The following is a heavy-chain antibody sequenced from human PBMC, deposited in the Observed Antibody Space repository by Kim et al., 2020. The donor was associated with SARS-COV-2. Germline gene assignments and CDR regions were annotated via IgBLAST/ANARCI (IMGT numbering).Heavy chain of an antibody. CDR1: QFTFSDYW. V-gene: IGHV3-7*04. CDR2: IKYDGSEK. CDR3: ARVARDGYNDY. Sequence: GGSLRLSCAVSQFTFSDYWMSWIRQAPGKGLEWVSNIKYDGSEKYYVDSVKGRFTISRASATNSLCLQMNSLRAEDTAVYFCARVARDGYNDYWGRGSRVTVS. J-gene: IGHJ4*02. D-gene: IGHD2-21*01.